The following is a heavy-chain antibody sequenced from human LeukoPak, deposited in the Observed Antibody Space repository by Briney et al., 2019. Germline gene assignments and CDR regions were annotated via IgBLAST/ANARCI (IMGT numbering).Heavy chain of an antibody. CDR3: ARDKGTPICPDN. J-gene: IGHJ4*02. D-gene: IGHD2-15*01. CDR2: INPNSGGS. CDR1: GYTFTAYY. Sequence: GASVKVSCRASGYTFTAYYVHWVRQAPGQGLAWMGWINPNSGGSNYAQRFQGTVTMTRDTSISTVYMELSRLTSDDTAVYYCARDKGTPICPDNWGQGTLVTVSS. V-gene: IGHV1-2*02.